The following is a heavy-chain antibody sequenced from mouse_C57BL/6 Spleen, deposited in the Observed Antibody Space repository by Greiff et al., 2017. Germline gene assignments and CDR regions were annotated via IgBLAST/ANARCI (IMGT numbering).Heavy chain of an antibody. J-gene: IGHJ4*01. D-gene: IGHD3-2*02. Sequence: VQGVESGPELVKPGASVKISCKASGYAFSSSWMNWVKQRPGKGLEWIGRIYPGDGDTNYNGKFKGKATLTADKSSSTAYMQLSSLTSEDSAVYFCARSKTAQAPYAMDYWGQGTSVTVSS. CDR1: GYAFSSSW. V-gene: IGHV1-82*01. CDR2: IYPGDGDT. CDR3: ARSKTAQAPYAMDY.